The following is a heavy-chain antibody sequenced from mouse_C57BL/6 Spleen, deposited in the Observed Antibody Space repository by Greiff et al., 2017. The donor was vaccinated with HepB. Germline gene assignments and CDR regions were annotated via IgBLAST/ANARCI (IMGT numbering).Heavy chain of an antibody. J-gene: IGHJ4*01. CDR3: ARVDYDPCDAMDY. CDR2: IHPNSGST. CDR1: GYTFTSYW. Sequence: QVQLQQPGAELVKPGASVKLSCKASGYTFTSYWMHWVKQRPGQGLEWIGMIHPNSGSTNYNEKFKSKATLTVDNSSSTAYMQLSSLTSEDSAVYYCARVDYDPCDAMDYWGQGTSVTVSS. D-gene: IGHD2-4*01. V-gene: IGHV1-64*01.